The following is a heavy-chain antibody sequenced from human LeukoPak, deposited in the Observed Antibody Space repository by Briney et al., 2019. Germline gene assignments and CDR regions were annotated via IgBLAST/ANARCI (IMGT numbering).Heavy chain of an antibody. CDR2: VSSDGTT. CDR1: GDSVTSSY. J-gene: IGHJ4*02. D-gene: IGHD2-15*01. Sequence: SETLSLTCSVSGDSVTSSYWNWIRQPPGKGLEWIGYVSSDGTTNYTPSLRSRLIMSVGTAKNDISLILTSVTAADTAIYYCARLDCLVEGCYNHWGRGTLVTVSS. V-gene: IGHV4-59*08. CDR3: ARLDCLVEGCYNH.